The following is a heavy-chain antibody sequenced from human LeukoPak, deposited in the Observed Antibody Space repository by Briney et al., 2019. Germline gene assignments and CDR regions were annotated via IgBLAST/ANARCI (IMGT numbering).Heavy chain of an antibody. Sequence: PGGSLRLSCAASGFTFSSYEMNWVRQAPGKGLEWVAFIRYDGSNKYYADSAKGRFTISRDNSKNTLYLQMNSLRAEDTAVYYCAKLNPLRYFDWATGPFDYWGQGTLVTVSS. J-gene: IGHJ4*02. CDR3: AKLNPLRYFDWATGPFDY. CDR1: GFTFSSYE. D-gene: IGHD3-9*01. V-gene: IGHV3-30*02. CDR2: IRYDGSNK.